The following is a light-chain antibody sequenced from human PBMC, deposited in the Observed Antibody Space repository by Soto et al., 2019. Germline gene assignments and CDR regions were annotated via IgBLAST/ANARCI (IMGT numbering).Light chain of an antibody. CDR1: QSVSSN. J-gene: IGKJ1*01. CDR2: GAS. CDR3: HQYNNWPLT. V-gene: IGKV3-15*01. Sequence: EIVMTQSPATLSVSPGERATLSCRASQSVSSNLAWYQQKPGQAPRLLIYGASTRATGIPARFSGSGSGTEFTLTISSLQSEDFGVYYCHQYNNWPLTFGQGTKVDIK.